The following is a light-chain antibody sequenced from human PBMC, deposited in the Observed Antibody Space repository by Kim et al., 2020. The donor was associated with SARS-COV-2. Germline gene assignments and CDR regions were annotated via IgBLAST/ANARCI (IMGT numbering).Light chain of an antibody. V-gene: IGLV1-44*01. J-gene: IGLJ3*02. CDR1: SSNIGSNT. CDR2: TDD. CDR3: ATWDDSLDVWM. Sequence: QSVLTQPPSASGTPGQRVTISCFGSSSNIGSNTVNWYQQFPGTAPQLLIDTDDRRPSGVSDRVSCSKSGTSASLAISALRSEDEAAYYCATWDDSLDVWMFGGGTQLTVL.